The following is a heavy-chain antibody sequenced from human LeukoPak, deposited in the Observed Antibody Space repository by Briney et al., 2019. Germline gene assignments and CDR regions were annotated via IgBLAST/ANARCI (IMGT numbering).Heavy chain of an antibody. CDR1: GFSFNNYG. D-gene: IGHD2-2*01. Sequence: GGSLRLSCAVSGFSFNNYGLSWVRQAPGMGLEWVSAIADGGETTYYADSVKGRFTISRDNSKNTLYLQMNSLRAEDTAVYYCAKIQAPYCSSTSCYPDYWGQGTLVTVSS. J-gene: IGHJ4*02. CDR2: IADGGETT. CDR3: AKIQAPYCSSTSCYPDY. V-gene: IGHV3-23*01.